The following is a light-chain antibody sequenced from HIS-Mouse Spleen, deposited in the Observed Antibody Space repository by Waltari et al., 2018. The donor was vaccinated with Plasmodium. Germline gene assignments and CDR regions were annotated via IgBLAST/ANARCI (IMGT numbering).Light chain of an antibody. CDR2: EDS. J-gene: IGLJ3*02. CDR1: ALPKKY. Sequence: SYELTQPPSVSVSPGQTARITCSGDALPKKYAYWYQQKSGQAPVLVLYEDSKRPSGIPWSVSGSSLGTMSTLTIRRAQVDDDAEYYCDSTDSCGNHRVFGGGTKLTVL. CDR3: DSTDSCGNHRV. V-gene: IGLV3-10*01.